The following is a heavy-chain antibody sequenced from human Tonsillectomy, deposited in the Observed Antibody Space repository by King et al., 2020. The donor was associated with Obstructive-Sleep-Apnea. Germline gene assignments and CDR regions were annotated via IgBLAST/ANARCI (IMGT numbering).Heavy chain of an antibody. J-gene: IGHJ3*02. D-gene: IGHD3-10*01. V-gene: IGHV3-72*01. CDR3: VRVGNYYDRVGDSKDALDR. CDR2: IRNYRKSFST. CDR1: GFSLSDYY. Sequence: VQLVESGGGLVQPGGSLRLSCAVSGFSLSDYYMDWVRQAPGKGLEWVGRIRNYRKSFSTVYAASVAGRFTFARDDSMNSLYLQMSSMKIEDTAVYFCVRVGNYYDRVGDSKDALDRWGQGTMVAVSS.